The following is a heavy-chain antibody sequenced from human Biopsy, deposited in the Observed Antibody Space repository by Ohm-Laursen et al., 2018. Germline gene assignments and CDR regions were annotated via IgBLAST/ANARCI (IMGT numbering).Heavy chain of an antibody. CDR1: GFTFSSYS. D-gene: IGHD3-16*01. CDR3: ARSRGSSRIATMYYYGMDV. CDR2: ISSSSDNI. Sequence: SLRLSCSAPGFTFSSYSMNWVRQTPGKGLEWVSTISSSSDNIYYADSVKGRFTISRDNAKNSLYLQMNSLRAEDTAVYCCARSRGSSRIATMYYYGMDVWGQGTTVTVSS. V-gene: IGHV3-21*01. J-gene: IGHJ6*02.